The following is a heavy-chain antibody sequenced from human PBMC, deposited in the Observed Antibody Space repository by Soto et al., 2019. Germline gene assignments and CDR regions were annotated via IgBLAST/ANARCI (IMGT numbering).Heavy chain of an antibody. J-gene: IGHJ4*02. V-gene: IGHV4-34*01. Sequence: SETLALTCAVYGGSFNGYYWSWIRQPPGKGLEWIGEINHSGSTNYNPSLKSRVAISVDTSKNQFSLKLSSVTAADTAVYYCARARSLTVRNFVHWGQGTLVTVSS. D-gene: IGHD1-26*01. CDR3: ARARSLTVRNFVH. CDR2: INHSGST. CDR1: GGSFNGYY.